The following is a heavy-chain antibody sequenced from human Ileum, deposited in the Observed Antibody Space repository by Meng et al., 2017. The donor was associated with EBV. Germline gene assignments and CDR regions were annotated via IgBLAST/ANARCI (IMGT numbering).Heavy chain of an antibody. CDR2: ISSGSSFI. CDR1: GFTFSSYS. CDR3: VRDSSFNVH. V-gene: IGHV3-21*02. D-gene: IGHD3-16*02. J-gene: IGHJ4*02. Sequence: EVQLVESGGXLVKLGGSXRLSCAASGFTFSSYSMNWVRQAPGKGLEWVSYISSGSSFIYYADSVKGRFTISRDDAKNSLSLQMNNLGADDTAVYYCVRDSSFNVHWGQGTLVTVSS.